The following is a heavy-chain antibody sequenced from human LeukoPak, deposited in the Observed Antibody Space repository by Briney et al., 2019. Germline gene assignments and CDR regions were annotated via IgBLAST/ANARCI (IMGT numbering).Heavy chain of an antibody. Sequence: PSETLSLTCTVSGGSISSYYWSWIRQPAGKGLEWIGRIYTSGSTNYNPSLESRVTMSVDTSKNQFSLKLSSVTAADTAVYYCARDPHQQLSLGFDPWGQGTLVTVSS. D-gene: IGHD6-13*01. J-gene: IGHJ5*02. V-gene: IGHV4-4*07. CDR1: GGSISSYY. CDR3: ARDPHQQLSLGFDP. CDR2: IYTSGST.